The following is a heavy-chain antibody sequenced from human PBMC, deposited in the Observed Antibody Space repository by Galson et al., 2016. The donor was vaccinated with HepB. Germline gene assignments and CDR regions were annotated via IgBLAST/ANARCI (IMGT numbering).Heavy chain of an antibody. Sequence: SLRLSCAASGFDFSFYPMYWVRQTPGKGLEWVAIISHDGSNKYYADSVKGRFTISRDNSKDTLFLQMNSLRPEDTALYYCAATPAVGYCLLTNCYQPFDYWGRGTLVAVSS. CDR3: AATPAVGYCLLTNCYQPFDY. D-gene: IGHD2-2*01. CDR1: GFDFSFYP. CDR2: ISHDGSNK. V-gene: IGHV3-30*04. J-gene: IGHJ4*02.